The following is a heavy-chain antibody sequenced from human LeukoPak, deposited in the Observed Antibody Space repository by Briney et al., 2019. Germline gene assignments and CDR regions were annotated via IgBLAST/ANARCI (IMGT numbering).Heavy chain of an antibody. Sequence: PSETLSLTCTVSGGSISSYYWSWIRQPPGKGLEWIGYIYYSGSTNYNPSLKSRVTISVDTSKNQFSLRLSSVTAADTAVYYCARHSGGSYYGYFDYWGQGTLVTVSS. V-gene: IGHV4-59*08. CDR3: ARHSGGSYYGYFDY. CDR1: GGSISSYY. J-gene: IGHJ4*02. D-gene: IGHD1-26*01. CDR2: IYYSGST.